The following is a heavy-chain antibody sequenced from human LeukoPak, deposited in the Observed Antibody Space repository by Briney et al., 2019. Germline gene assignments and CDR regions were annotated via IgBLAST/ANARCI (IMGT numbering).Heavy chain of an antibody. J-gene: IGHJ3*02. CDR3: AKRENYYDSSGYHYVGAFDI. CDR1: GXTFSTYA. CDR2: ISGGGGST. Sequence: GGSLRLSCAASGXTFSTYAMSWVRQAPGKGLEWVSAISGGGGSTYYADSVRGRFTISRDNSKNTVYLQMNSLRAEDTAVYYCAKRENYYDSSGYHYVGAFDIWGQGTMVTVSS. D-gene: IGHD3-22*01. V-gene: IGHV3-23*01.